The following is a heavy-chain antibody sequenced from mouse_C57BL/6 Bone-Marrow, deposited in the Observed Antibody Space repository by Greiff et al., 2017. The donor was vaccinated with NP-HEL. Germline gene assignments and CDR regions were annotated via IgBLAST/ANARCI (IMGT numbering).Heavy chain of an antibody. CDR3: ARLTAVVARRNYYCC. Sequence: VQLQQSGAELARPGASVKMSCKASGYTFTSYTMHWVKQRPGQGLEWIGHINPSSGDTKYNQKFKDKATLTADKSSSTAYMQLLSLTSEYSAVYYCARLTAVVARRNYYCCWGQGTTLTVSS. J-gene: IGHJ2*01. V-gene: IGHV1-4*01. D-gene: IGHD1-1*01. CDR2: INPSSGDT. CDR1: GYTFTSYT.